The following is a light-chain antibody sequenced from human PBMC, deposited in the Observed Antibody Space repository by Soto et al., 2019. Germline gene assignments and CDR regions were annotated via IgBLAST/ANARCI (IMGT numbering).Light chain of an antibody. V-gene: IGKV1-39*01. CDR3: HQMSSAPLT. J-gene: IGKJ4*01. CDR2: AAS. Sequence: DIRMTQSPSSLSPSVGDRVTITCRASQSITTYLNWYRQKLGKAPKLLIYAASSLQSVVPSRFSGSGSETEFTRSISSLQPEDFATYCSHQMSSAPLTFGEGTKVEIK. CDR1: QSITTY.